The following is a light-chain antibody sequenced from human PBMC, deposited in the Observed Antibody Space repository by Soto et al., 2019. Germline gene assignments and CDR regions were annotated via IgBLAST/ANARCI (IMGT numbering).Light chain of an antibody. J-gene: IGKJ3*01. CDR1: QSVTNF. Sequence: DIQMTQSPSSLSASVGDRVTIACLASQSVTNFLNWYQQKPGRAPELLIFAASTLQSGVPSRFSGSGSGTDFTLTISSLQPDDFATYYCQQTYTTPQVTFGPGTKVDIK. CDR3: QQTYTTPQVT. V-gene: IGKV1-39*01. CDR2: AAS.